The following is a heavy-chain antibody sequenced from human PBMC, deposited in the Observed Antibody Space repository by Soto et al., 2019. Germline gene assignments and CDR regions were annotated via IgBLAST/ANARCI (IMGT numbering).Heavy chain of an antibody. D-gene: IGHD2-15*01. CDR2: INPNSGGT. CDR1: GYTFTGYY. Sequence: ASVKVSCKASGYTFTGYYMHWVRQAPGQGLEWMGWINPNSGGTNYAQKFQGRVTMTRDTSISTAYMELSRLRSDDTAVYYCARGPLNIVVVVAATPGFDYYGMDVWGQGTTVTVSS. CDR3: ARGPLNIVVVVAATPGFDYYGMDV. V-gene: IGHV1-2*02. J-gene: IGHJ6*02.